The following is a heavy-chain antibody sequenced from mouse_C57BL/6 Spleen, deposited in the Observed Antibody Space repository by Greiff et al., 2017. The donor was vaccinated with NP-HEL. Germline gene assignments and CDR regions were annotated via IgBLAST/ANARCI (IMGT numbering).Heavy chain of an antibody. D-gene: IGHD3-3*01. J-gene: IGHJ3*01. CDR3: TGRGTGWFAY. CDR1: GFTFSNYW. Sequence: DVKLQESGGGLVQPGGSMKLSCVASGFTFSNYWMNWVRQSPEKGLEWVAQIRLKSDNYATHYAESVKGRFTISRDDSKSSVYLQMNNLRAEDTGIYYCTGRGTGWFAYWGQGTLVTVSA. V-gene: IGHV6-3*01. CDR2: IRLKSDNYAT.